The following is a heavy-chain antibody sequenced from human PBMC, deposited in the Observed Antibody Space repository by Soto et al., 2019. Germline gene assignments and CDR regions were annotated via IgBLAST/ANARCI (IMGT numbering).Heavy chain of an antibody. CDR1: GGSISSYY. V-gene: IGHV4-59*01. D-gene: IGHD7-27*01. CDR3: ARALGNHDWGPYYFDY. J-gene: IGHJ4*02. CDR2: IYYSGST. Sequence: QVQLQESGPGLVKPSETLSLTCTVSGGSISSYYWSWIRQPPGKGLEWIGYIYYSGSTNYNPSLKSRVTIIVDTSNNHFSLPLSSVTAADTDVYYWARALGNHDWGPYYFDYWGQGTLVTFSS.